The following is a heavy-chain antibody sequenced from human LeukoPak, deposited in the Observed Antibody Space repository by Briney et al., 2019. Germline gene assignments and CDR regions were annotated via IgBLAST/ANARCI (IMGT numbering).Heavy chain of an antibody. V-gene: IGHV4-59*12. CDR1: GGSISSYY. CDR2: IYYSGST. Sequence: SATLSLTCTVSGGSISSYYWSWIRQPPGKGLEWIGYIYYSGSTKYSPSLKSRVTMSVDTSKNQFSLKLTSVTAADTAVYYCADDFGDWGQGTLVTVSS. D-gene: IGHD4-17*01. J-gene: IGHJ4*02. CDR3: ADDFGD.